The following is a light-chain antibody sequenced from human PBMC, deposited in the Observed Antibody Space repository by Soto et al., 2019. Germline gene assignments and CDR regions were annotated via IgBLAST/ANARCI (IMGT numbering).Light chain of an antibody. Sequence: DIQMTQSPSSLSASVGDRVTITCQASQDIKNYLNWYQQKPGKAPKLLIYGASNLETGVPSRFRGGGYGTDFTFTSTSLQPEDFATYYWQHYDSLAQCTFGGGTKVEI. J-gene: IGKJ4*01. V-gene: IGKV1-33*01. CDR3: QHYDSLAQCT. CDR2: GAS. CDR1: QDIKNY.